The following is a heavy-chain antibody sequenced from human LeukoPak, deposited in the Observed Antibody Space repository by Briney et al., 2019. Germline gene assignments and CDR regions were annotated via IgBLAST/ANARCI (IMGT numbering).Heavy chain of an antibody. CDR2: INTDGRTT. V-gene: IGHV3-74*01. J-gene: IGHJ5*02. Sequence: GGSLRLSCAASGFTFSSYWMHWVRQAPGKGLMWVSSINTDGRTTRYAASVQGRFTISRDNAKNTLSLQMNSLRDDDTAVYYCARAGASGWYAAGWFDPWGQGTLVTVSS. CDR3: ARAGASGWYAAGWFDP. D-gene: IGHD6-19*01. CDR1: GFTFSSYW.